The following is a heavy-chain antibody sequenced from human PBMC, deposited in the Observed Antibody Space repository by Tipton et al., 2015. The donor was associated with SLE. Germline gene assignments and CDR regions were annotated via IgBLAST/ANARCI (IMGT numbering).Heavy chain of an antibody. D-gene: IGHD3/OR15-3a*01. CDR2: VYYSEIT. CDR1: GGSIRSYY. V-gene: IGHV4-59*01. CDR3: ARDVEFSTVSIFGLVP. J-gene: IGHJ4*02. Sequence: TLSLTCTVSGGSIRSYYWSWIRQPPGQGLEWIGYVYYSEITSYNPSLKSRVTISLDTSKNQFSLKLTSVTAADTAVYYCARDVEFSTVSIFGLVPWGQGLQVTVSS.